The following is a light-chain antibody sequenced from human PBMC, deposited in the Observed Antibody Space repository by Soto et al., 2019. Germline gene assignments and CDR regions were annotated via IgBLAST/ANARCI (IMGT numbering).Light chain of an antibody. CDR3: QQYNNWPPYT. Sequence: EIVMTQSPATLSVSPGERATLSCRASQSVSRNLAWYQQKLGQAPRLLIYGASARATGIPARFSGSGSGTEFTLTISSLQSEDFAVYYCQQYNNWPPYTFGQGTNLEIK. J-gene: IGKJ2*01. CDR1: QSVSRN. V-gene: IGKV3-15*01. CDR2: GAS.